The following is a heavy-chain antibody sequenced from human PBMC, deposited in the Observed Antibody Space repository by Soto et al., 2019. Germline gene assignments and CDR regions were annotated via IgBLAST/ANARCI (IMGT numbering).Heavy chain of an antibody. CDR1: GYTFTSYY. CDR2: INPSGGST. V-gene: IGHV1-46*01. CDR3: AREDDFVWGNYRFTAPNY. J-gene: IGHJ4*02. Sequence: ASVKVSCKASGYTFTSYYMHWVRQAPGQGLEWMGIINPSGGSTSYAQKFQGRVTMTRDTSTSTVYMELSSLRSGDTAVYYCAREDDFVWGNYRFTAPNYWGQGTLVTVSS. D-gene: IGHD3-16*02.